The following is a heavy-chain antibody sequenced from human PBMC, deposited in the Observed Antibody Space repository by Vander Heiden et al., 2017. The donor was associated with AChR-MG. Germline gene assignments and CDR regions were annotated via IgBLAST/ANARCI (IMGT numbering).Heavy chain of an antibody. CDR3: ARMPEAKDV. V-gene: IGHV3-30-3*01. D-gene: IGHD2-2*01. Sequence: QVQLVASGRCVVHSARSLTLACAASGFTFGSYAMDGARQAAGKGLEWVAVISFDGNTKDYADSVKGRFTISRDLSQNTLYFQIHSLRTEETAVDYCARMPEAKDVWGKGTPITVSS. CDR2: ISFDGNTK. J-gene: IGHJ6*03. CDR1: GFTFGSYA.